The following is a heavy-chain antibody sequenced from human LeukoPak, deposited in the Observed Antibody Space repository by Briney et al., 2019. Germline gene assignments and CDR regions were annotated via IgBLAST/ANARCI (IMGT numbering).Heavy chain of an antibody. CDR3: ARQGHHSTGYYAGVFDVFDI. V-gene: IGHV4-39*01. CDR1: SGSISSSSYY. Sequence: PSEILSLTCTVSSGSISSSSYYWGWIRQPPGKGLEWIGNIYYSGSTYYNPSLKSRVTISVDTSKNQFSLKLSSVTAADTAVYYCARQGHHSTGYYAGVFDVFDIWGQGTMVTVSS. CDR2: IYYSGST. D-gene: IGHD3-22*01. J-gene: IGHJ3*02.